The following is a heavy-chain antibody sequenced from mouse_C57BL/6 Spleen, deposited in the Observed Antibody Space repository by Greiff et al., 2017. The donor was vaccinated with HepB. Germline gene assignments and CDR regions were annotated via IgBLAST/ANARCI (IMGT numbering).Heavy chain of an antibody. Sequence: VKLMESGAELVRPGTSVKVSCKASGYAFTNYLIEWVKQRPGQGLEWIGVINPGSGGTNYNEKFKGKATLTADKSSSTAYMQLSSLTSEDSAVYFCAIDSSGYGAMDYWGQGTSVTVSS. V-gene: IGHV1-54*01. CDR3: AIDSSGYGAMDY. CDR1: GYAFTNYL. J-gene: IGHJ4*01. CDR2: INPGSGGT. D-gene: IGHD3-2*02.